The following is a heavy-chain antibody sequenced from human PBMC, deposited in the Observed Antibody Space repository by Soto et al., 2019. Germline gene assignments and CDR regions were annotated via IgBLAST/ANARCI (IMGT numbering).Heavy chain of an antibody. J-gene: IGHJ4*02. V-gene: IGHV3-30*18. Sequence: QVQLVESGGGVVQPGRSLRLSCAASGFTFSSYGMHWVRQAPGKGLEWVAVISYDGSNKYYADSVKGRFTISRDKSKNTLYLQMNSLRAEDTAVYYCAKSSQYSNYAFDYWGQGTLVTVSS. CDR2: ISYDGSNK. CDR1: GFTFSSYG. D-gene: IGHD4-4*01. CDR3: AKSSQYSNYAFDY.